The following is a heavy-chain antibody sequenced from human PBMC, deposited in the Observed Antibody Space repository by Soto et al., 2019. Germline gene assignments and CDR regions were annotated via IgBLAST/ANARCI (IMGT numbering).Heavy chain of an antibody. V-gene: IGHV4-39*01. Sequence: QLQLQESGPGLVKPSETLSLTCTVSGGSISSSSYYWGWIRQPPGKGLEWIGRIYYSGSTHYNPSLKSRVTISVYTSKNHFSLRLSTVTAADAAADYCARYRDMQGWFGPWGQGTLVTVSS. CDR1: GGSISSSSYY. CDR2: IYYSGST. D-gene: IGHD3-10*01. J-gene: IGHJ5*02. CDR3: ARYRDMQGWFGP.